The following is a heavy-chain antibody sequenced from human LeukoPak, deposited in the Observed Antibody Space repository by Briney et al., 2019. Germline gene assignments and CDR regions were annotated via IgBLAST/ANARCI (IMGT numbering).Heavy chain of an antibody. Sequence: VASVKVSCKASGGTFSSYAISWVRQAPGQGLEWMGGIIPIFGTANYAQKFQGRVTITADESTSTAYMELSSLRSEDTAVYYCARDPLYCSGGSCYSGSWFDPWGQGTLVTVSS. D-gene: IGHD2-15*01. CDR1: GGTFSSYA. CDR2: IIPIFGTA. CDR3: ARDPLYCSGGSCYSGSWFDP. J-gene: IGHJ5*02. V-gene: IGHV1-69*13.